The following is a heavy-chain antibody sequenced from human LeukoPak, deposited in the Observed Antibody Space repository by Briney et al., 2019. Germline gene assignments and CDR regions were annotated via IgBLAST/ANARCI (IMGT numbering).Heavy chain of an antibody. Sequence: SETLSLTCTVSGGSISSYYWSWIRQPPGKGLEWIGYIYTSWSTNYNPSLKSRVTISVDTSKNQFSLKLSSVTAADTAVYYCARSHVWFGEFVYPFDYWGQGTLVTVSS. J-gene: IGHJ4*02. CDR1: GGSISSYY. D-gene: IGHD3-10*01. CDR3: ARSHVWFGEFVYPFDY. CDR2: IYTSWST. V-gene: IGHV4-4*09.